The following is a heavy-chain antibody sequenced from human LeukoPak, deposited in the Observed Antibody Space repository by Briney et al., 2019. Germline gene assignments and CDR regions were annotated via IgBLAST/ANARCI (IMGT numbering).Heavy chain of an antibody. D-gene: IGHD6-19*01. J-gene: IGHJ4*02. V-gene: IGHV4-39*01. CDR1: GGSISSRTYY. CDR3: ARAIAVAGAQCFDY. Sequence: SETLSLTCTVSGGSISSRTYYWGWIRQPPGKGLEWIGSIYSSGSPSYNPSLKSRVTISVDTSNNQFSVKLTSVTAADTAVYYCARAIAVAGAQCFDYWGQGTLATASS. CDR2: IYSSGSP.